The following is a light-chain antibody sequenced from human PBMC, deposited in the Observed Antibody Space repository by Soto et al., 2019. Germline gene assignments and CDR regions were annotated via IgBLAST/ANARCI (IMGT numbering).Light chain of an antibody. Sequence: QSVLTQPPSASGSPGQSVTISCTGTSSDVGGYNYVSWYQQHPGKAPKLMINEVSKRPSGVPDRFSGSKSGNTASLTVSGLQAEDEAVYYCSSYAGSNNLVFGGGTKLTVL. CDR3: SSYAGSNNLV. V-gene: IGLV2-8*01. CDR2: EVS. CDR1: SSDVGGYNY. J-gene: IGLJ2*01.